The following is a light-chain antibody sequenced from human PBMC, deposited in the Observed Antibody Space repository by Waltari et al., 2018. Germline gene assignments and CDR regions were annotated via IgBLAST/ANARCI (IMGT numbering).Light chain of an antibody. V-gene: IGLV2-14*01. J-gene: IGLJ2*01. CDR3: SSYTSSSRVV. Sequence: QSALTQPASVSGSPGQSITISCTGTSSDVGGYNYVSWYQQHPGKAPKLMIYDVSKRPSGVSNRFSGSKSGNTASLTISGLQAEGEADYYCSSYTSSSRVVFGGGTKLTVL. CDR2: DVS. CDR1: SSDVGGYNY.